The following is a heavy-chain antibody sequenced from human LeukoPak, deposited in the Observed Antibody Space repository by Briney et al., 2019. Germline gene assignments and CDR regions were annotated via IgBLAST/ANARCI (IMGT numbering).Heavy chain of an antibody. CDR1: GYTFTGYY. CDR2: INPNSGGT. J-gene: IGHJ4*02. CDR3: ARESSTSGTWHY. D-gene: IGHD2-2*01. Sequence: ASVKVSCKASGYTFTGYYMHWVRQAPGQGLEWMGWINPNSGGTNYAQKFQGRVTMTRDTSISTAYMELSRLRSDDTAVYYCARESSTSGTWHYWGQGTLVTVSS. V-gene: IGHV1-2*02.